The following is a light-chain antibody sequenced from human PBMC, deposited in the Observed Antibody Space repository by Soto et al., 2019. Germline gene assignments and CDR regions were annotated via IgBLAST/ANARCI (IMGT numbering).Light chain of an antibody. J-gene: IGLJ2*01. CDR1: SSDVGYNY. V-gene: IGLV2-14*01. Sequence: SALTQPASVSGSPGQSITISCTGTSSDVGYNYVSWYQQHPGKAPKLMIFEVSNRPSGVSNRFSGSKSGNTASLTISGLQTEDEADYYCSSYTSRNTRVFGGGTKLTVL. CDR3: SSYTSRNTRV. CDR2: EVS.